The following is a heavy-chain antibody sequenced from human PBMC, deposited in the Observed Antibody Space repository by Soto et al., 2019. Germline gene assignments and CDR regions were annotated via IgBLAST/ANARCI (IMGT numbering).Heavy chain of an antibody. D-gene: IGHD3-22*01. CDR1: GFPFSSYA. CDR3: AKPNSGYYSQPFDY. J-gene: IGHJ4*02. CDR2: ISGSGGST. Sequence: GWSLRLSFAASGFPFSSYAMSWVRQAPGKGLEWVSAISGSGGSTYYADSVKGRFTISRDNSKNTLYLQMNSLRAEDTAVYYCAKPNSGYYSQPFDYWGQGTLVTVSS. V-gene: IGHV3-23*01.